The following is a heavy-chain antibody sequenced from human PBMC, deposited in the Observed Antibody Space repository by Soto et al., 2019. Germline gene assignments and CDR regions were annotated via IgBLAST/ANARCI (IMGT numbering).Heavy chain of an antibody. CDR1: GYSFTSYW. Sequence: GESLKISCKGSGYSFTSYWIGWVRQMPGKGLEWMGIIYPGDSDTRYSPSFQGQVTISADKSISTAYLQWSSLKASDTAMYYCARIGGWNEEELGYGKEYYYYYMDVWGKGTTVTVSS. CDR2: IYPGDSDT. V-gene: IGHV5-51*01. D-gene: IGHD1-1*01. J-gene: IGHJ6*03. CDR3: ARIGGWNEEELGYGKEYYYYYMDV.